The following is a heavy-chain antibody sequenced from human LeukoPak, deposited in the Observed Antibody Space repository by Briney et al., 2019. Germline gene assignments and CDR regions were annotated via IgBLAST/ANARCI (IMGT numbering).Heavy chain of an antibody. Sequence: GGSLRLSCAASGFTFSSYEMNWVRQAPGKGLEWVSYISSSGSTIYYADSAKGRFTISRDNAKNSLYLQMNSLRAEDTAVYYCARGGILYVARDWFDPWGQGTLVTVSS. CDR2: ISSSGSTI. CDR3: ARGGILYVARDWFDP. D-gene: IGHD2/OR15-2a*01. J-gene: IGHJ5*02. CDR1: GFTFSSYE. V-gene: IGHV3-48*03.